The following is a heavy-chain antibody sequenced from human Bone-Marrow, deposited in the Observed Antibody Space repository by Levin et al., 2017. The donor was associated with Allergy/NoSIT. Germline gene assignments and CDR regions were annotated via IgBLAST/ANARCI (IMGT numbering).Heavy chain of an antibody. J-gene: IGHJ3*01. V-gene: IGHV4-30-4*01. Sequence: PSETLSLTCTVSGGSISSGDYHWSWIRQPPGKGLEWIGDIYYSGTTYYNTSLKSRLSISIDTSKNQFSLRLNSVTAADTAVYYCARETLYRHYNDPRGDAFDVWGQGTKVTVSS. CDR2: IYYSGTT. CDR3: ARETLYRHYNDPRGDAFDV. CDR1: GGSISSGDYH. D-gene: IGHD3-10*01.